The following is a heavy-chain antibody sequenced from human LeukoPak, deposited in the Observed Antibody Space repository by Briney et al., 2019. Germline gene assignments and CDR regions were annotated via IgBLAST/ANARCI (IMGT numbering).Heavy chain of an antibody. CDR3: ARFPEGDANWAIDF. Sequence: GGSLRLSCEASGFSLVYYGMNWVRQAQGKGLEWVSSISRNSGYIFYADAVQGRFTTSRDNAKNSLYLQMNSLRAEDTAVYYCARFPEGDANWAIDFWGPGILVTVSS. CDR2: ISRNSGYI. CDR1: GFSLVYYG. D-gene: IGHD1-1*01. V-gene: IGHV3-21*01. J-gene: IGHJ4*02.